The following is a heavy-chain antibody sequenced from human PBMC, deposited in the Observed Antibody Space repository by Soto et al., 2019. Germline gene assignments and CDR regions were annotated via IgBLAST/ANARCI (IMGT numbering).Heavy chain of an antibody. CDR2: ISYSGST. CDR3: ARDTSSSWYNWFDP. CDR1: GGSISPYY. J-gene: IGHJ5*02. D-gene: IGHD6-13*01. V-gene: IGHV4-59*01. Sequence: PSETLSLTCTVSGGSISPYYCSWIRQPPGKGLEWIGYISYSGSTNYNPSLKSRVTISVDTSKNQFSLRLSSVTAADTAVYFCARDTSSSWYNWFDPWGQGTLVTVSS.